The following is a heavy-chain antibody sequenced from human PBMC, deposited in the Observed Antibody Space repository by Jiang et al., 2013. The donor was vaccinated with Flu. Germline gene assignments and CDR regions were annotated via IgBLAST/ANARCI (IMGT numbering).Heavy chain of an antibody. V-gene: IGHV6-1*01. J-gene: IGHJ3*02. CDR1: GDSVSSNSAA. CDR3: ARIAYRDGTTGTTREISFDI. CDR2: TYYRSKWYN. D-gene: IGHD1-7*01. Sequence: QTLSLTCAISGDSVSSNSAAWNWIRQSPSRGLEWLGRTYYRSKWYNDYAVSVKSRITINPDTSKNQFSLQLNSVTPEDTAVYYCARIAYRDGTTGTTREISFDIWGQGTMVTIPS.